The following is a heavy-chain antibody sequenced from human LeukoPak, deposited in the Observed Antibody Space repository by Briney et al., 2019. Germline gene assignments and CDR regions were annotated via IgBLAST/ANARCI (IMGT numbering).Heavy chain of an antibody. J-gene: IGHJ6*03. CDR2: INPNSGGT. V-gene: IGHV1-2*02. Sequence: ASVKVSCKASGYTFTGYYMHWVRQAPGQGLEWMGWINPNSGGTKYAQKFQGRVTMTRDTSISTAYMELSRLLSDDTAVYYCARSGGYYFYMDVWGKGTTVTVSS. D-gene: IGHD1-26*01. CDR3: ARSGGYYFYMDV. CDR1: GYTFTGYY.